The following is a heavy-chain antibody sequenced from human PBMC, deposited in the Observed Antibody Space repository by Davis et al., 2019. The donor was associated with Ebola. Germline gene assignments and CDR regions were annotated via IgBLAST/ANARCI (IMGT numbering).Heavy chain of an antibody. D-gene: IGHD6-19*01. CDR2: MNPNSGNT. Sequence: AASVTVSCKASGYTFTSYDINWVRQATGQGLEWMGWMNPNSGNTGYAQKFQGRVTMTRNTSISTAYMELSSLRSEDTAVYYCAKAVAGYYYYGMDVWGQGTTVTVSS. J-gene: IGHJ6*02. V-gene: IGHV1-8*01. CDR3: AKAVAGYYYYGMDV. CDR1: GYTFTSYD.